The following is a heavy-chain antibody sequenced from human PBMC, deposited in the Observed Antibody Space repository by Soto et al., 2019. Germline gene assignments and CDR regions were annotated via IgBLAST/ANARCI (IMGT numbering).Heavy chain of an antibody. CDR1: GFTFSSYA. CDR3: ARARCTNGVCFDYYYGMDV. CDR2: ISYDGSNK. V-gene: IGHV3-30-3*01. Sequence: QVQLVESGGGVVQPGRSLRLSCAASGFTFSSYAMHWVRQAPGKGLEGVAGISYDGSNKYYADSVKGRFTISRYNSKNTLYLQMNSLRAEDTAVYYCARARCTNGVCFDYYYGMDVWGQGTTVTVSS. J-gene: IGHJ6*02. D-gene: IGHD2-8*01.